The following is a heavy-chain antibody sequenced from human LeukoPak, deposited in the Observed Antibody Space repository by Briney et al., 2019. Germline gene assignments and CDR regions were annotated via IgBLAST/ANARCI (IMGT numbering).Heavy chain of an antibody. Sequence: PSETLSLTCTVSSGSIGSRSKYWGWIRQAPGKGLEWIGNVYYSGSTFYNPSLKSRVTISVDTSKNQFSLKLRSVTAADTAIYYCARASFNVVFGNWFDPWGQGTLVTVSS. CDR1: SGSIGSRSKY. J-gene: IGHJ5*02. CDR3: ARASFNVVFGNWFDP. CDR2: VYYSGST. D-gene: IGHD2-8*01. V-gene: IGHV4-39*01.